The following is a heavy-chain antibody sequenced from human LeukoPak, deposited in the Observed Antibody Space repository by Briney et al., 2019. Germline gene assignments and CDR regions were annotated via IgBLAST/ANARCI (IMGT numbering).Heavy chain of an antibody. CDR3: ARGLVPAAIILDY. Sequence: GGSLRLSCAASGFTFSSYAMHWVRQAPGKGLGWVAVISYDGSNKYYADSLKGRFTISRDNSKNTLYLQMNSLRAEDTAVYYCARGLVPAAIILDYWGQETLVTVSS. J-gene: IGHJ4*02. CDR1: GFTFSSYA. D-gene: IGHD2-2*01. CDR2: ISYDGSNK. V-gene: IGHV3-30*04.